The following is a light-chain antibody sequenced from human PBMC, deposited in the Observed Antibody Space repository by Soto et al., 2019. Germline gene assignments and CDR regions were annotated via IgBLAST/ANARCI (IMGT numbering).Light chain of an antibody. V-gene: IGLV1-40*01. CDR1: SSNLGAGYD. J-gene: IGLJ1*01. Sequence: QSVLTQPPSVSGAPGQRVTIPCTGNSSNLGAGYDVHWYQQLPGTAPKLVIYGNRNRPSGVPERFSGSKSGTSASLAITGLQAEDEGDYYCCSYAGAAEVFGTGTKLTVL. CDR2: GNR. CDR3: CSYAGAAEV.